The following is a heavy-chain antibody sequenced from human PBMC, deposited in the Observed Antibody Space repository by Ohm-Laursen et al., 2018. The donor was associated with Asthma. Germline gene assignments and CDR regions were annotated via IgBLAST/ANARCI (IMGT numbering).Heavy chain of an antibody. D-gene: IGHD3-16*02. V-gene: IGHV3-30*03. CDR3: TRGATYRMDY. CDR1: GFTFSSYG. Sequence: SLRLSCAASGFTFSSYGMHWVRQAPGKGLEWVAVISYDGSNKYYADSVKGRFTISRDNSKNTLYLQMNSLRAEDTAVYYCTRGATYRMDYWGQGTLVTVSS. CDR2: ISYDGSNK. J-gene: IGHJ4*02.